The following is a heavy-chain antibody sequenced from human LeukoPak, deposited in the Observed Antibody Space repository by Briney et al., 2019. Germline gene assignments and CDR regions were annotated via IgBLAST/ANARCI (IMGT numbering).Heavy chain of an antibody. D-gene: IGHD6-19*01. CDR2: LSGSGITT. CDR3: AKGIYSSGWSYFDY. Sequence: GGPLSLPCAPSGSPFRSSAMSGAPRAPGRGLEWLSTLSGSGITTYYADSVKGRFTISRDNSKNTLYLQMNSLRAEDTAVYYCAKGIYSSGWSYFDYWGPGTLVTVSS. CDR1: GSPFRSSA. J-gene: IGHJ4*01. V-gene: IGHV3-23*01.